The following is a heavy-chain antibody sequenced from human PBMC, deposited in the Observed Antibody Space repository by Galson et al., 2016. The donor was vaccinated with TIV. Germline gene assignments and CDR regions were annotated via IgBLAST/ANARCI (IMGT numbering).Heavy chain of an antibody. J-gene: IGHJ4*02. CDR3: VRGGERPLVGAKPFAY. Sequence: SLRLSCAASGFTFSNYWMHWVRQAPGKGLVWVLRINSDGRTTPSAVSVEGRFTISRDNAKHTLYLQMNSLRAEDTAVYYCVRGGERPLVGAKPFAYWGKGALVTVSS. CDR1: GFTFSNYW. V-gene: IGHV3-74*03. CDR2: INSDGRTT. D-gene: IGHD1-26*01.